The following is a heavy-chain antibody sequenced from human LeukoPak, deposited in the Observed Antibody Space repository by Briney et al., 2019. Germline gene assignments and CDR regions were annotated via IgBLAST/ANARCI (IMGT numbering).Heavy chain of an antibody. CDR2: IYTSGST. V-gene: IGHV4-61*02. Sequence: SETLSLTCTVSGGSISSGSYYWSWIRQPAGKGLEWIGRIYTSGSTNYNPSLKSRVTISVDTSKNQFSLKLSSVTAADTAVYYCARTPYYYYYMDVWGKGTTVTISS. CDR3: ARTPYYYYYMDV. J-gene: IGHJ6*03. CDR1: GGSISSGSYY.